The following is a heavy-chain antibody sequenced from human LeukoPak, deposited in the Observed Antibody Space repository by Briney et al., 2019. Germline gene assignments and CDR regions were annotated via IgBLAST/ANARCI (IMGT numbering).Heavy chain of an antibody. J-gene: IGHJ6*03. V-gene: IGHV1-69*13. CDR3: ARAVPHYDSSGYYPYYYYMDV. D-gene: IGHD3-22*01. CDR2: IIPIFGTA. CDR1: GGTFSSYA. Sequence: SVKVSCKASGGTFSSYAISWVRQAPGLGLEWMGGIIPIFGTANYAQKFQGRVTITADESTSTAYMELSSLRSEDTAVYYCARAVPHYDSSGYYPYYYYMDVWGKGTTVTVSS.